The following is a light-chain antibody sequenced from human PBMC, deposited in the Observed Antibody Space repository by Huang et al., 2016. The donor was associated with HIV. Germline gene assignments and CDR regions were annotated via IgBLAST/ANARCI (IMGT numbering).Light chain of an antibody. J-gene: IGKJ4*01. CDR3: QQSYSVPPLT. CDR1: QTISSY. CDR2: ATS. Sequence: DIQMTQSPSSLSASVGDRVTITCRTSQTISSYLNWYQQKPGKAPNLLIYATSSLKSGVPSRFSGSGSGTHFTLTITSLQPEDFATYYCQQSYSVPPLTFGGGTKVEIK. V-gene: IGKV1-39*01.